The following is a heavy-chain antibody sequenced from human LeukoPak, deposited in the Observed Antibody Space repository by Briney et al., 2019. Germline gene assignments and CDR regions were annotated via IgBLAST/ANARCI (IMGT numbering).Heavy chain of an antibody. CDR2: IIPIFGTA. CDR1: GVTFSSYA. CDR3: ARSSYYGSGSQYKGGKNWFDP. Sequence: SVKVSCKASGVTFSSYAISWVRQAPGQGLEWMGRIIPIFGTANYAQKFQGRVTITTDESTSTAYMELSSLRSEDTAVYYCARSSYYGSGSQYKGGKNWFDPWGQGTLVTVSS. V-gene: IGHV1-69*05. D-gene: IGHD3-10*01. J-gene: IGHJ5*02.